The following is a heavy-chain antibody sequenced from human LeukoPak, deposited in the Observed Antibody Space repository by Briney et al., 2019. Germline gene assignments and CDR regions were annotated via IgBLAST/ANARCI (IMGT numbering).Heavy chain of an antibody. CDR1: GGTFSSYA. CDR3: ARAADYYDSSVS. V-gene: IGHV1-69*04. J-gene: IGHJ4*02. CDR2: IIPILGIA. D-gene: IGHD3-22*01. Sequence: SVKVSCKASGGTFSSYAISWVRQAPGQGLEWMGRIIPILGIANYAQKFQGRVTITADKSTSTAYMELRSLRSDDTAVYYCARAADYYDSSVSWGQGTLVTVSS.